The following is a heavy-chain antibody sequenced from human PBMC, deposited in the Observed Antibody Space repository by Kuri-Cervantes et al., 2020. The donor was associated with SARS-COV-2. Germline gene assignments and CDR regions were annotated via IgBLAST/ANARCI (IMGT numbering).Heavy chain of an antibody. CDR2: ISAYNGNT. J-gene: IGHJ3*02. CDR3: ARDGLDDGDYVRLYLGAFDI. V-gene: IGHV1-18*04. Sequence: ASVKVSCKASGYTFTSYGISWVRQAPGQGLEWMGWISAYNGNTNYAQKLQGRVTMTTDTSTSTAYMELRSLRSDDTAVYYCARDGLDDGDYVRLYLGAFDIWGQRTMVTVSS. D-gene: IGHD4-17*01. CDR1: GYTFTSYG.